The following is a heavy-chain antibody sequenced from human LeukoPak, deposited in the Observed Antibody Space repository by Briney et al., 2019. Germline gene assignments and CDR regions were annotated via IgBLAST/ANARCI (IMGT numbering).Heavy chain of an antibody. CDR2: ISYDGSNK. V-gene: IGHV3-30*18. D-gene: IGHD3-22*01. Sequence: PGGSLRLSCAASGFTFSSYGMHWVRQAPGKGLEWVAVISYDGSNKYYADSVKGRFTISRDNSKNTLYLQMNSLRAEDTAVYYCAKDCDSSGYYSLYYYYYGMDVWGQGTTVTVSS. J-gene: IGHJ6*02. CDR3: AKDCDSSGYYSLYYYYYGMDV. CDR1: GFTFSSYG.